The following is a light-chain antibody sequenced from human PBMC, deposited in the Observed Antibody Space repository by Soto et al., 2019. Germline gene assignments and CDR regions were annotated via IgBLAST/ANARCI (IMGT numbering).Light chain of an antibody. Sequence: EIGLTQSPGPLSLSPGETATLSCRASQSVSGYIGWYQQKPGQAPRLLIYDASSRATGIPDRFSGGGSGTDFTLTISRLEPEDFAVYYCQQFSSYPLTFGGGTKVDI. J-gene: IGKJ4*01. CDR2: DAS. CDR3: QQFSSYPLT. V-gene: IGKV3-20*01. CDR1: QSVSGY.